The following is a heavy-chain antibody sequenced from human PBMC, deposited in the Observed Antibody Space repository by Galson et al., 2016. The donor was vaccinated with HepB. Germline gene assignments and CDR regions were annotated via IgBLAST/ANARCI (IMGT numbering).Heavy chain of an antibody. Sequence: SLRLSCAASGFTFNTYAMSWVRQAPGKGPEWVSAITGNGGTTYYTDSVKGRFTISRDNSKNTLYLQMKSLRFDDTAVYYCAKRDYSDSDGYLPLFDRWGQGTLVTVSS. D-gene: IGHD3-22*01. J-gene: IGHJ4*02. V-gene: IGHV3-23*01. CDR2: ITGNGGTT. CDR1: GFTFNTYA. CDR3: AKRDYSDSDGYLPLFDR.